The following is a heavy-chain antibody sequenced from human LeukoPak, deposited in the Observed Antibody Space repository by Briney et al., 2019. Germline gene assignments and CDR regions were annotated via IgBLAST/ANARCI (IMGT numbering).Heavy chain of an antibody. D-gene: IGHD5-18*01. J-gene: IGHJ4*02. Sequence: GGSLRLSCAASGFTFSSHSMNWVRQAPGKGLECVSSISSSSSYIYYADSVKGRFTISRDNAKNSLYLQMNSLRAEDTAVYYCARSATEDTAMVVDYWGQGTLVTVSS. CDR3: ARSATEDTAMVVDY. CDR1: GFTFSSHS. V-gene: IGHV3-21*01. CDR2: ISSSSSYI.